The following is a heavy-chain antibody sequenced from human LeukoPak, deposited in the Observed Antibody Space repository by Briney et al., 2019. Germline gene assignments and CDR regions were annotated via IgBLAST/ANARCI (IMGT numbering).Heavy chain of an antibody. Sequence: PSETLSLTCTVSGGSISIYYWSWIRQPPGKGLEWIGYIYYIGSTNYNPSLKSRVTLSVDKSKNQFSLKPSTLTPGDTAWYYCARDMGEWDASDIWGQGTMVTVSS. CDR3: ARDMGEWDASDI. J-gene: IGHJ3*02. CDR1: GGSISIYY. V-gene: IGHV4-59*01. D-gene: IGHD1-26*01. CDR2: IYYIGST.